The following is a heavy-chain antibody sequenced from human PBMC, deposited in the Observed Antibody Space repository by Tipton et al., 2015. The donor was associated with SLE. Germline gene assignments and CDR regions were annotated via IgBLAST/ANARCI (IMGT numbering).Heavy chain of an antibody. Sequence: TLSLTCTVSGGSISSGDYYWSWIRQPPGKGLEWIGYIYYSGSTYYNPSLKSRVTISVDTSKNQFSLKLSSATAADTAVYYCAREGMGDSHFDIWGQGTMVTVSS. CDR2: IYYSGST. D-gene: IGHD2-21*01. CDR3: AREGMGDSHFDI. V-gene: IGHV4-30-4*01. J-gene: IGHJ3*02. CDR1: GGSISSGDYY.